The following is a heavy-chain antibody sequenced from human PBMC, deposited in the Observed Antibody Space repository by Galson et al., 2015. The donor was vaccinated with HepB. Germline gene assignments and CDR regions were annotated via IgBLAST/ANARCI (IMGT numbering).Heavy chain of an antibody. D-gene: IGHD6-13*01. J-gene: IGHJ6*02. V-gene: IGHV1-69*06. Sequence: SVKVSCKASGGTFSSYAISWVRQAPGQGLEWMGGIIPIFGTANYAQKFQGRVTITADKSTSTAYMELSSLRSEDTAVYYCARIAAAGNGYYYYGMDVWGQGTSVTVSS. CDR1: GGTFSSYA. CDR2: IIPIFGTA. CDR3: ARIAAAGNGYYYYGMDV.